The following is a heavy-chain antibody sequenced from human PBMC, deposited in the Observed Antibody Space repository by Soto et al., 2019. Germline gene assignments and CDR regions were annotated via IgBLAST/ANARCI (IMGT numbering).Heavy chain of an antibody. J-gene: IGHJ4*02. CDR1: GFIFNNYE. D-gene: IGHD4-17*01. Sequence: EVQLVESGGGVVQPGGSLRLSCEASGFIFNNYEMNWVRQAPGKGLEWVSYTNSYGTSIYYADSVKGRFTISRDNARSSLYLQMNSLRDEDTALYYCVRENYGDAFDFWGQGTLVTVSS. CDR3: VRENYGDAFDF. V-gene: IGHV3-48*03. CDR2: TNSYGTSI.